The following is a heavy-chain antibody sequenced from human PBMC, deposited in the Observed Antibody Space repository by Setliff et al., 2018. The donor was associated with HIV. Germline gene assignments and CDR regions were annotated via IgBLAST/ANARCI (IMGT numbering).Heavy chain of an antibody. CDR1: GGSFSGYY. V-gene: IGHV4-59*10. D-gene: IGHD3-22*01. CDR2: IYSTGDT. CDR3: ARVRLTMIMMVDYFGS. Sequence: PSETLSLTCAVYGGSFSGYYWSLIRQPPGKGLEWVGHIYSTGDTNYNPSLKSRVTLSADTSKNQLSLSLTSVTAADTAVYYCARVRLTMIMMVDYFGSWGQGTLVTVSS. J-gene: IGHJ4*02.